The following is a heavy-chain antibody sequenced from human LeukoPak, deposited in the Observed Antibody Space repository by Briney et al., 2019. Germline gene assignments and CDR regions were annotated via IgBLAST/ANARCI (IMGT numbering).Heavy chain of an antibody. CDR2: IYYSGST. Sequence: SETLSLTCTVSGGSISSGGYYWSWIRQHPGKGLEWIGYIYYSGSTYYNPSLKSRVTLSVDTSKNQFSLKLSSVTAADTAVYYCARLVTTVTTFEASDGMDVWGQGTTVTVSS. CDR1: GGSISSGGYY. D-gene: IGHD4-17*01. CDR3: ARLVTTVTTFEASDGMDV. V-gene: IGHV4-31*03. J-gene: IGHJ6*02.